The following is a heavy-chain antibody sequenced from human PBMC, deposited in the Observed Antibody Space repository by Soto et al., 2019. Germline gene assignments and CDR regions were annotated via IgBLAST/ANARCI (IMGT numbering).Heavy chain of an antibody. CDR1: GFTFSSYN. J-gene: IGHJ4*02. CDR3: ASPAYGSGSYDY. Sequence: EVQLVESGGGLVKPGGSLRLSCAASGFTFSSYNMNWVRQAPGKGLEWVSSISSSSSYIYYADSVKGRFTISRDNAKNSLYLQMNSLRAEDTAIYYCASPAYGSGSYDYWGQGTLVTVSS. CDR2: ISSSSSYI. D-gene: IGHD3-10*01. V-gene: IGHV3-21*01.